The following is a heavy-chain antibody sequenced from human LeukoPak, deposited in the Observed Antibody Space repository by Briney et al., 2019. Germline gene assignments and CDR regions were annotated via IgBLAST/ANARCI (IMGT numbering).Heavy chain of an antibody. V-gene: IGHV4-59*08. CDR3: ARLSSITGTLDY. D-gene: IGHD1-7*01. J-gene: IGHJ4*02. CDR2: IYYSGST. CDR1: GGSISSYY. Sequence: SETLSLTCTVSGGSISSYYWSWIRQPPGKGLEWIGYIYYSGSTNYNPSLKSRVTISVDTSKNQFSLKLSSVTAADTAVYHCARLSSITGTLDYWGQGTLVTVSS.